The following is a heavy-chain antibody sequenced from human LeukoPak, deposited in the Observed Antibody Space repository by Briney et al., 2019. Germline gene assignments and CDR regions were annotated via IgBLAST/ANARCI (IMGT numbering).Heavy chain of an antibody. Sequence: GESLKISCKGSGYSFTSYWIGWVRQMPGKGLEWMGIIYPGDSDTRYSPSFQGQVTISADKSISTAYLQWSSLKASDTAMYYCARTTAEIATITHNWFEPWGQGTLVTVSS. CDR2: IYPGDSDT. CDR3: ARTTAEIATITHNWFEP. CDR1: GYSFTSYW. J-gene: IGHJ5*02. D-gene: IGHD5-24*01. V-gene: IGHV5-51*01.